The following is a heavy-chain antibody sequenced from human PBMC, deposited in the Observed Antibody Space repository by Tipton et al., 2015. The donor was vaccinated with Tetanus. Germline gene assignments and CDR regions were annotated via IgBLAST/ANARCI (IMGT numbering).Heavy chain of an antibody. D-gene: IGHD3-3*01. Sequence: TLSLTCTVSGGSFRGGDYQWNWIRQPPGKGLEYIGYILYGGGTHYNPSLKSRVTVSADPSQNQFSLKLSSVTAADTAVYYCARIHDFLSGHFDFWGQGTLVAVSS. J-gene: IGHJ4*02. CDR1: GGSFRGGDYQ. V-gene: IGHV4-61*08. CDR3: ARIHDFLSGHFDF. CDR2: ILYGGGT.